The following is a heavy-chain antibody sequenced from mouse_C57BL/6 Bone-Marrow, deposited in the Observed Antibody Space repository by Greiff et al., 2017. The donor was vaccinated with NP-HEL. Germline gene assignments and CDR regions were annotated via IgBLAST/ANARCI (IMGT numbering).Heavy chain of an antibody. V-gene: IGHV14-4*01. CDR2: IDPENGDT. CDR1: GFNIKDDY. Sequence: VQLKESGAELVRPGASVKLSCTVSGFNIKDDYMHWVKQRPEQGLEWIGWIDPENGDTEYASKFQGKATITADTSSNTAYLQRSSLTSEDTAVYYGTTGGSSPYAMDYWGQGTSVTVSS. D-gene: IGHD1-1*01. J-gene: IGHJ4*01. CDR3: TTGGSSPYAMDY.